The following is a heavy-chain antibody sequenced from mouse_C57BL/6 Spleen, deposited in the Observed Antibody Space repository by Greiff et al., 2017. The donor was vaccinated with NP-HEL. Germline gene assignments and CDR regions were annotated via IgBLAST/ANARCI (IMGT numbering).Heavy chain of an antibody. CDR2: IHPNSGST. V-gene: IGHV1-64*01. Sequence: QVQLQQPGAELVKPGASVKLSCKASGYTFTSYWMHWVKQRPGQGLEWIGMIHPNSGSTNYNEKFKSKATLTVDKSSSTAYMQLSSLTSEDSAVYYCARVGRLGYFDYWGQGTTLTVSS. CDR3: ARVGRLGYFDY. CDR1: GYTFTSYW. D-gene: IGHD3-2*01. J-gene: IGHJ2*01.